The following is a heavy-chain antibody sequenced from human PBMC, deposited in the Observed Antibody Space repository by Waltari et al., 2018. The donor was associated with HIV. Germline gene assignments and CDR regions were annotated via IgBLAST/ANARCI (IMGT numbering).Heavy chain of an antibody. Sequence: QLQLQESGPGLVKPSETLSLTCSVSGGSINSTTYYWGWIRQPPGKGLEWIGNIYYRGNTNQNPALKSRVTISVDTSKNHFSLKLSSVTAADTALYYCARHDYDFWSGSNAFDFWGQGTMVTVSS. V-gene: IGHV4-39*01. CDR2: IYYRGNT. CDR1: GGSINSTTYY. J-gene: IGHJ3*01. D-gene: IGHD3-3*01. CDR3: ARHDYDFWSGSNAFDF.